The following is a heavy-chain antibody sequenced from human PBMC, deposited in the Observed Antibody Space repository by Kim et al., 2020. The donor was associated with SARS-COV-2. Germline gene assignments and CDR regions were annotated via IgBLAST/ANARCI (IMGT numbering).Heavy chain of an antibody. J-gene: IGHJ5*02. Sequence: SMKVSCKASGGTFSSYAISWVRQAPGQGLEWMGGIIPIFGTANYAQKFQGRVTITADESTSTAYMELSSLRSEDTAVYYCARGPDYYGSGSYYNGEGFWFDPWGQGTLVTVSS. CDR3: ARGPDYYGSGSYYNGEGFWFDP. CDR2: IIPIFGTA. V-gene: IGHV1-69*13. CDR1: GGTFSSYA. D-gene: IGHD3-10*01.